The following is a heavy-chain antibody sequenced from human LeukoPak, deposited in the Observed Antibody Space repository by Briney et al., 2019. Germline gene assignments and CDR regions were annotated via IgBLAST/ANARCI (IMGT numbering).Heavy chain of an antibody. J-gene: IGHJ4*02. D-gene: IGHD6-13*01. CDR2: IRYDGSNK. CDR1: GFTFSSYS. CDR3: AKDMSSSWYRAPDY. Sequence: PGGSLRLSCAASGFTFSSYSMHWVRPAPGKGLEWVAFIRYDGSNKYYADSVKGRITISRDNSKNTLYLQMNSLRAEDTAVYYCAKDMSSSWYRAPDYWGQGTLVTVSS. V-gene: IGHV3-30*02.